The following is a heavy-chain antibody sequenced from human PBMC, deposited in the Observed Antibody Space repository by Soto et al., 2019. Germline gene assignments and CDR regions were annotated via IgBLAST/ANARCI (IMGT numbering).Heavy chain of an antibody. Sequence: QVQLVQSGAEVKKPGSSVKVSCKASGGSFSNYAISWVRQAPGQGLEWMGEFIPIFGSANYAEKFQDRVKISGEGSTSTGHQGLSRLVSEDTAVYYCAGDLLDGYNYEEYIDFWGQGTLVTVSS. J-gene: IGHJ4*02. CDR1: GGSFSNYA. V-gene: IGHV1-69*12. D-gene: IGHD5-12*01. CDR3: AGDLLDGYNYEEYIDF. CDR2: FIPIFGSA.